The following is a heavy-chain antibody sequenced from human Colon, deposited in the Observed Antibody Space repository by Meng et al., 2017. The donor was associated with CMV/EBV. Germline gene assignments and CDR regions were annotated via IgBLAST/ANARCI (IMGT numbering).Heavy chain of an antibody. Sequence: GGSLRLSCTASGFTVSSYYMSWVRQGPGKGLEWVSVIYDTGRTYYADSVKGRFTVSRDESKNTVSLQMNNLRVEDTAVYYCARNRLECGGDCYFADSWGQGTLVTVSS. J-gene: IGHJ5*02. CDR1: GFTVSSYY. V-gene: IGHV3-53*01. CDR3: ARNRLECGGDCYFADS. CDR2: IYDTGRT. D-gene: IGHD2-21*01.